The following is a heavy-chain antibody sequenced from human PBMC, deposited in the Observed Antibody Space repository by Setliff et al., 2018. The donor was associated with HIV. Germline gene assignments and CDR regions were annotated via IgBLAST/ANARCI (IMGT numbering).Heavy chain of an antibody. V-gene: IGHV3-7*03. CDR2: IKQDGSEK. D-gene: IGHD6-6*01. J-gene: IGHJ5*01. Sequence: GGSLRLSCAASGFNFSNYWMSWVRQAPGKGLEWVANIKQDGSEKKYEDSVKGRFSISRDNAKQSMYLQMTSLRAEDTALYFCARDPRTDSSYAWFDSWGQGTLVTVSS. CDR3: ARDPRTDSSYAWFDS. CDR1: GFNFSNYW.